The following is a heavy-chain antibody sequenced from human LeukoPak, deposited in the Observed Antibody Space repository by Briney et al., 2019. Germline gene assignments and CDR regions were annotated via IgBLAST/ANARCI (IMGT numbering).Heavy chain of an antibody. Sequence: ASVKVSCKASGGTFSSYAISWVRQAPGQGLEWMGRIIPIFGTANYAQKFQGRVTITTDESTSTAYMELSSLRSEDTAVYYCARDSWGYDSSGYYYPLGYFDYWGQGTLATVFS. J-gene: IGHJ4*02. CDR1: GGTFSSYA. CDR2: IIPIFGTA. CDR3: ARDSWGYDSSGYYYPLGYFDY. D-gene: IGHD3-22*01. V-gene: IGHV1-69*05.